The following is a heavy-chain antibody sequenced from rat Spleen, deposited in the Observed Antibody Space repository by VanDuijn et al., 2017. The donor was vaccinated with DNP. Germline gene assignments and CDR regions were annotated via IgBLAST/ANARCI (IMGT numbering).Heavy chain of an antibody. CDR2: ISTGGDDT. J-gene: IGHJ1*01. CDR3: TRDFDF. CDR1: GFTFSNYG. Sequence: EVQLVESGGGLVQPGRSLKLSCAASGFTFSNYGMHWIRQAPTKGLEWVASISTGGDDTYYRDSVKGRFTISRDDAKRALYLQLDSLRSEDTATYYCTRDFDFWGPGTMVTVSS. V-gene: IGHV5-19*01.